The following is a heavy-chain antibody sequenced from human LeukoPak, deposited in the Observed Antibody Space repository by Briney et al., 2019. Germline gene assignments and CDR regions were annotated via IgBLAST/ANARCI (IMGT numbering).Heavy chain of an antibody. Sequence: SETLSLTCTVSGGSISSYYWSWIRQPAGKGPQWIGRIYTSGSTNYNPSLKSRVTMSVDTSKNQFSLKLSSVTAADTAVYYCARETFSYYYDSSGFDAFDIWGQGTMVTVSS. J-gene: IGHJ3*02. CDR1: GGSISSYY. CDR3: ARETFSYYYDSSGFDAFDI. V-gene: IGHV4-4*07. CDR2: IYTSGST. D-gene: IGHD3-22*01.